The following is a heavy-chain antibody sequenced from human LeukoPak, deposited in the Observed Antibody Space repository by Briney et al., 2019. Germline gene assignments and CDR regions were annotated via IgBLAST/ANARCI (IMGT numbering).Heavy chain of an antibody. CDR1: GGSISSYY. CDR2: IYYSGST. CDR3: ARLRSDYDYYYYGMDV. V-gene: IGHV4-59*08. Sequence: PSETLSLTCTVSGGSISSYYWSWIRQPPGKGLEWIGYIYYSGSTNYNPSLKCRVTISVDTSKNQFSLKLSSVTAADTAVYYCARLRSDYDYYYYGMDVWGQGTTVTVSS. J-gene: IGHJ6*02. D-gene: IGHD3-22*01.